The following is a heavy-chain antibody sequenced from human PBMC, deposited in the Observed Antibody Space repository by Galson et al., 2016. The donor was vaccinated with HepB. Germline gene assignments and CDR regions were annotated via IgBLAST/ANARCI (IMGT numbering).Heavy chain of an antibody. Sequence: SETLSLTCTVSGGSVSSGSYHWSWIRQPPGKGLEWIGYIYYSGSTKYSPSLKSRVTISVDTSKNQFSLKLRSVTAADTAVYYCARGHGYGDHIDYWGQGTLVTVSS. CDR1: GGSVSSGSYH. CDR3: ARGHGYGDHIDY. J-gene: IGHJ4*02. CDR2: IYYSGST. V-gene: IGHV4-61*01. D-gene: IGHD4-17*01.